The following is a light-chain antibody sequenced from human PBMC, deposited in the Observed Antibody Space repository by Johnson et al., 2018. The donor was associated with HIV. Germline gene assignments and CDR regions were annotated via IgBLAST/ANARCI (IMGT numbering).Light chain of an antibody. CDR3: GTWDSSLSASYV. Sequence: VLTQPPSVSAAPGQKVTISCSGSSSNIGNNYVSWYQQLPGTAPKLLIYDNNKRPSGIPDRFSGSKSGTSATLSITGLQTADEADYYCGTWDSSLSASYVFGTGTKVTVL. V-gene: IGLV1-51*01. CDR2: DNN. CDR1: SSNIGNNY. J-gene: IGLJ1*01.